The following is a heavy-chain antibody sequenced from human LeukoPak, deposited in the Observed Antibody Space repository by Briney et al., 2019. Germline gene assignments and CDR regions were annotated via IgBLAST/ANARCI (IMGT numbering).Heavy chain of an antibody. J-gene: IGHJ4*02. V-gene: IGHV1-2*02. CDR3: ARVTSRWELLRPDY. D-gene: IGHD1-26*01. CDR2: INPNSGGT. CDR1: GYIFTGYY. Sequence: ASVKVSCKASGYIFTGYYMHWVRQAPAQGLEWMGWINPNSGGTNYAQKFQGRVTMTRDTSISTAYMELSRLRSDDTAVYYCARVTSRWELLRPDYWGQGTLVTVSS.